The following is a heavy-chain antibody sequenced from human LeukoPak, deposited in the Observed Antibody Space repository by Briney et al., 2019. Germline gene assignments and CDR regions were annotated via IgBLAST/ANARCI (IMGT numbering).Heavy chain of an antibody. CDR1: GGSISSSTCY. CDR2: IYYSGST. Sequence: SETLSLTCTASGGSISSSTCYWGRIRQPPGEGLEWIGSIYYSGSTYYNPALKSRVTIFVDASKTQFSMKLDSVTAADTAVYYCASGYFAADYWGQGTLVTVSS. V-gene: IGHV4-39*01. CDR3: ASGYFAADY. D-gene: IGHD3-9*01. J-gene: IGHJ4*02.